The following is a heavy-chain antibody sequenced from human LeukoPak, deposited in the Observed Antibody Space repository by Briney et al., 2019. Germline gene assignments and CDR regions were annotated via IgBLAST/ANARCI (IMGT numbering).Heavy chain of an antibody. V-gene: IGHV3-23*01. CDR3: ATLLVVPAAKGPYFDY. Sequence: PAGSLRHSCAASGFTFSSYAMSWVRQAPGKGLEWVSAISGSGGSTYYADSVKGRFTISRGNSKNTLYLQMNSLRAEDTAVCYCATLLVVPAAKGPYFDYWGQGTLVTVSS. D-gene: IGHD2-2*01. J-gene: IGHJ4*02. CDR1: GFTFSSYA. CDR2: ISGSGGST.